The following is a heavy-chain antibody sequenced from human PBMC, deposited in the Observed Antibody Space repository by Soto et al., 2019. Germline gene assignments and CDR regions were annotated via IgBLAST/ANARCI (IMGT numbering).Heavy chain of an antibody. CDR3: ARSYSYGCGY. J-gene: IGHJ4*02. D-gene: IGHD5-18*01. Sequence: EVQLVESGGGVVQPGGSLRLSCAASGFVLSSYSMSWVRQAPGKGLEWVSYIGTGTRTRYYADSVKGRFTISRDNGKNSLFLQMNRLRAEDTALSSCARSYSYGCGYWGQGTLVNVSS. CDR2: IGTGTRTR. CDR1: GFVLSSYS. V-gene: IGHV3-48*01.